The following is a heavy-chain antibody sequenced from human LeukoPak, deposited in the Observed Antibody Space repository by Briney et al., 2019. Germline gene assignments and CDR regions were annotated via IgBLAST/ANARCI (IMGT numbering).Heavy chain of an antibody. CDR3: DTSLAVGAEWDSYYFDY. J-gene: IGHJ4*02. CDR1: GLTLSANA. CDR2: IIGSGGST. Sequence: GGPLRLSGGSCGLTLSANALSGGRQAPGEGLEWGSAIIGSGGSTYYADSVKGRFTISRDNSKNTLYLEMSTLRAEDTPVYYSDTSLAVGAEWDSYYFDYCGQGTLVTVSS. D-gene: IGHD6-19*01. V-gene: IGHV3-23*01.